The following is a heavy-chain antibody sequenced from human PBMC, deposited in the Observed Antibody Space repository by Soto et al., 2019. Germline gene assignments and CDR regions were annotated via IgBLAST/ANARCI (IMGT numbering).Heavy chain of an antibody. Sequence: ESGGGVVQPGRSLRLSCAASGFTFSSYGMHWVRQAPGKGLEWVAVISYDGSNKYYADSVKGRFTISRDNSKNTLYLQMNSLRAEDTAVYYCAGSGRSNAFDIWGQGTMVTVSS. J-gene: IGHJ3*02. D-gene: IGHD3-3*01. V-gene: IGHV3-30*03. CDR1: GFTFSSYG. CDR2: ISYDGSNK. CDR3: AGSGRSNAFDI.